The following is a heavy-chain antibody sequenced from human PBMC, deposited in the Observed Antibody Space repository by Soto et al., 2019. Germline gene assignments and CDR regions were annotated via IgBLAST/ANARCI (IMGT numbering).Heavy chain of an antibody. D-gene: IGHD3-10*01. Sequence: SGPTLVNPTQTLTLTCTFSGFSLSTSGMCVSWIRQPPGKALEWLARIDWDDDKYYSTSLKTRLTISKDTSKNQVVLTMTNMDPVDTATYYCARILEYYYGSGSYYMESAYDYWGQGTLVTVSS. CDR2: IDWDDDK. J-gene: IGHJ4*02. V-gene: IGHV2-70*11. CDR1: GFSLSTSGMC. CDR3: ARILEYYYGSGSYYMESAYDY.